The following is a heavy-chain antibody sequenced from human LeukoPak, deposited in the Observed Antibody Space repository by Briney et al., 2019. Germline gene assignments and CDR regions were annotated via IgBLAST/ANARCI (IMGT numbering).Heavy chain of an antibody. V-gene: IGHV3-20*04. CDR3: ARDHYDSSGYPDYYYYYMDV. J-gene: IGHJ6*03. CDR1: GFTFDDYG. D-gene: IGHD3-22*01. Sequence: PGGSLRLSCAASGFTFDDYGMSWVRQAPGKGLEWVSGINWNGGSTGYADSVKGRFTISRDNAKNSLYLQMNSLRAEDTALYYCARDHYDSSGYPDYYYYYMDVWGKGTTVTVSS. CDR2: INWNGGST.